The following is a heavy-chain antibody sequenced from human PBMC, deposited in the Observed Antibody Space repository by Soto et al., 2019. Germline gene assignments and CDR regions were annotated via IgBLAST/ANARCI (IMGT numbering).Heavy chain of an antibody. CDR1: GGSISNVNDC. Sequence: QVQLQESGPGLVKPSQTLSLTCIVSGGSISNVNDCWSWIRQRPDKGLEWIGHIYSGGSIYNNPSLTILVTISVDTSKTQFPLPLSSVRAAYTAVYSCARGPSGDKVDSWGPGTLVTVSS. CDR3: ARGPSGDKVDS. J-gene: IGHJ4*02. D-gene: IGHD2-21*02. V-gene: IGHV4-30-4*01. CDR2: IYSGGSI.